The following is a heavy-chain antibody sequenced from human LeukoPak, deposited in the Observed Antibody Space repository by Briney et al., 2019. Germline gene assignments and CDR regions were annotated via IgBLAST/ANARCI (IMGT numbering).Heavy chain of an antibody. J-gene: IGHJ4*03. Sequence: GGSLRLSCAASGFTVSSNEMSWVRQAPGKGLEWVSSISGGSTYYADSVEGRFTISRDNSKSTLYLQMNSLRVADTAVYYCVKNGRFCSGDTCYTVWYFDYWGLGALVTVSS. CDR2: ISGGST. V-gene: IGHV3-38-3*01. CDR1: GFTVSSNE. D-gene: IGHD2-2*02. CDR3: VKNGRFCSGDTCYTVWYFDY.